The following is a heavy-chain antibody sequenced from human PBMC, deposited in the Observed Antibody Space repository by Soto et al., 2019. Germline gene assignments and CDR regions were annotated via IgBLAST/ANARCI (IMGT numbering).Heavy chain of an antibody. CDR3: ARGRGAAADYFDF. D-gene: IGHD2-2*01. CDR1: GFTFSDYY. V-gene: IGHV3-11*05. J-gene: IGHJ4*02. Sequence: QVQLVESGGGLVKPGGSLRLSCAVSGFTFSDYYMTWIRQAPGTGLQWVSYISGSTSHTNYADSVKGRFTISRDNAKNSLFRQMNSLRAEDTAVYYCARGRGAAADYFDFWGQGTLVTVSS. CDR2: ISGSTSHT.